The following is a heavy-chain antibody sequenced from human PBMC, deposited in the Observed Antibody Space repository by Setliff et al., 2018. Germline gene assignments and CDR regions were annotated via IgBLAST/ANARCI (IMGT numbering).Heavy chain of an antibody. D-gene: IGHD3-16*01. CDR1: GFSFSDAW. Sequence: LRLSCTASGFSFSDAWMNWVRLVPGKGLEWVGRIKRRSDGATIDYAAPMKGRFTIPREDSEGTLYLQMNSLKTEDTAVYFCARVFCRRSCLVESYMDVWGTGTTVTVSS. V-gene: IGHV3-15*07. J-gene: IGHJ6*03. CDR2: IKRRSDGATI. CDR3: ARVFCRRSCLVESYMDV.